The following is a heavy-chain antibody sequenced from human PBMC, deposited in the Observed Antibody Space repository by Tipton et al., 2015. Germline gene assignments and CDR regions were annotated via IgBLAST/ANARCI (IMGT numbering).Heavy chain of an antibody. D-gene: IGHD6-6*01. J-gene: IGHJ4*02. V-gene: IGHV4-31*02. Sequence: LRLSCAASGDSINSGGYYWNWIRQVPGKGPEWIGYIYHSGNAYYNPSLKSRVSISVDTSKNQFSLKLNSVIAADTAVYYCARVRGAARADYWGQGTLVTVSS. CDR1: GDSINSGGYY. CDR2: IYHSGNA. CDR3: ARVRGAARADY.